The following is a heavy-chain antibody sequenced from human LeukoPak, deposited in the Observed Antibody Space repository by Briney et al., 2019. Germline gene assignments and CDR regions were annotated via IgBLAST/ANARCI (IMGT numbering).Heavy chain of an antibody. J-gene: IGHJ4*02. V-gene: IGHV1-2*02. CDR2: SDPKSGAT. Sequence: ASVQVSCKTSGYTFTSYYIHWLRQAPGQRFEWIGCSDPKSGATKYEHFQGRVTMTRDTSISTAYMELSRLTSDDTAVHYCARGNFYDNKGYSPELRYWGQGTLVTVSS. CDR1: GYTFTSYY. D-gene: IGHD3-10*01. CDR3: ARGNFYDNKGYSPELRY.